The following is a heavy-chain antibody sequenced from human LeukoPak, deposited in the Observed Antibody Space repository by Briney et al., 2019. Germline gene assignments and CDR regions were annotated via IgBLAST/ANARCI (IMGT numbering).Heavy chain of an antibody. CDR3: ARGFGEPPNAFDI. Sequence: ASVKVSCKASGGTFSSYAISWVRQAPGQGLEWMGGIIPIFGSANYAQKFQGRVTITADESTSTAYMELSSLRSEDTAVYYCARGFGEPPNAFDIWGQGTMVTVSS. CDR2: IIPIFGSA. D-gene: IGHD3-10*01. J-gene: IGHJ3*02. V-gene: IGHV1-69*13. CDR1: GGTFSSYA.